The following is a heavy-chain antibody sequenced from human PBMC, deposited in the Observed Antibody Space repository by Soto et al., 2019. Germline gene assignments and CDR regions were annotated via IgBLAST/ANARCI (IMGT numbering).Heavy chain of an antibody. CDR2: IHHSGKS. Sequence: SETLSLTCTISPGSISNYWWNWIRQPPEKGLEWIGFIHHSGKSLSNPSLRSRLTMSVDTTEGQFSLNLRAVTGADTAVYYCAKWNEMKRSFDDWGQGILVTVS. CDR1: PGSISNYW. CDR3: AKWNEMKRSFDD. J-gene: IGHJ4*02. D-gene: IGHD1-1*01. V-gene: IGHV4-59*01.